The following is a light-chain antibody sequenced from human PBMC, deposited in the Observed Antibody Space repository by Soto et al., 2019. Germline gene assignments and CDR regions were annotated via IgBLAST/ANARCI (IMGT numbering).Light chain of an antibody. Sequence: DIQMTQSPFSLSASVGDRVTITCRASQSISSYLNWYQQKPGKPPKLLIYAAVSLQSGIPSRFSAYGSGTDFTLTISSLQPEDFATYYCLLDFSYFWAFGQGTKVDIK. CDR2: AAV. V-gene: IGKV1-39*02. CDR1: QSISSY. CDR3: LLDFSYFWA. J-gene: IGKJ1*01.